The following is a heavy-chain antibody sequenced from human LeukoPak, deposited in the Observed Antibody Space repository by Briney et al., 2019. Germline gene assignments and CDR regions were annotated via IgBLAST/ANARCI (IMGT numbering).Heavy chain of an antibody. J-gene: IGHJ6*02. D-gene: IGHD3-9*01. CDR1: GASINSYY. CDR3: ARGGLRYFDWLLDYYYGMDV. V-gene: IGHV4-59*12. Sequence: SETLSLTCTVSGASINSYYWSWIRQPPGKGLEWIGYIYYSGSTTYSPSLKSRVTMSVDTSKNQFSLKLSSVTAAGTAVYYCARGGLRYFDWLLDYYYGMDVWGQGTTVTVSS. CDR2: IYYSGST.